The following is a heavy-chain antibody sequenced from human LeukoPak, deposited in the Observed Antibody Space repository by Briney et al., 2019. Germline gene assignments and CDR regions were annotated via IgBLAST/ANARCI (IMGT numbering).Heavy chain of an antibody. CDR3: ASSSGATTGSLYYYYGMDV. CDR1: GYTFTSYD. CDR2: ISAYNGNT. D-gene: IGHD1-26*01. V-gene: IGHV1-18*01. J-gene: IGHJ6*02. Sequence: EASVKVSCKASGYTFTSYDISWVRQAPGQGLEWMGWISAYNGNTNYAQKLQGRVTMTTDTSTSTAYMELRSLRSDDTAVYYCASSSGATTGSLYYYYGMDVWGQGTTVTVSS.